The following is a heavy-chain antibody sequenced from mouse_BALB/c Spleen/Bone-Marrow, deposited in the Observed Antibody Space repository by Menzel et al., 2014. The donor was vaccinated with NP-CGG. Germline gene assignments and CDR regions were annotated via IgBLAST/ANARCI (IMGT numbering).Heavy chain of an antibody. J-gene: IGHJ3*01. D-gene: IGHD2-4*01. CDR3: ARQPLYDCDSWFAY. V-gene: IGHV5-6-2*01. Sequence: EVKLMESGGGLVKLGGSLKLSCAASGFTFSSYYMSWVRQTPEKRLELVAAINSNGGSTYYPDTVKGRFTISRDNAKNTLYLQMSSLKSEDTALYYCARQPLYDCDSWFAYWGQGTLVTVSA. CDR2: INSNGGST. CDR1: GFTFSSYY.